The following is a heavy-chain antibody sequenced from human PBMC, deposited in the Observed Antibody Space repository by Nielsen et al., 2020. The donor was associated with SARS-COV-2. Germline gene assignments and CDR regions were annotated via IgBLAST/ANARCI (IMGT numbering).Heavy chain of an antibody. V-gene: IGHV3-21*04. J-gene: IGHJ6*04. D-gene: IGHD3-10*01. CDR1: GFTFSGHS. CDR3: VRIPRGVEEDV. CDR2: ISGASDHI. Sequence: GESLKISCSASGFTFSGHSMNWVRQAPGKGLEWVSSISGASDHIYYADSVRGRFTISRDNAKNSLYLHMSNLRVDDTAVYYCVRIPRGVEEDVWGKGTTVTVSS.